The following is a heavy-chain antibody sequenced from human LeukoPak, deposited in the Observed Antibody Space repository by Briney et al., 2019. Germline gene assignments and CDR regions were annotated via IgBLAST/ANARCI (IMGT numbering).Heavy chain of an antibody. CDR3: VNSKSNYEAVS. Sequence: SETLSLTCTVSGSSLTTYTHWGWIRQSPGKGLEWIASIHHTGNTYYNPSLESRVTISIDTSKNQFSLEVRSVTAADTAFYFCVNSKSNYEAVSWGPGTLVTVSS. V-gene: IGHV4-38-2*02. D-gene: IGHD3-22*01. J-gene: IGHJ5*02. CDR1: GSSLTTYTH. CDR2: IHHTGNT.